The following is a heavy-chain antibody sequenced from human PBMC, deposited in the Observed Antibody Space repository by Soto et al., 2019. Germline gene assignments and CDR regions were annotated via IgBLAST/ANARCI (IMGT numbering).Heavy chain of an antibody. V-gene: IGHV3-30-3*01. CDR1: GFTFSSYA. Sequence: QVQMVESGGGVVQPGRSLRLSCAASGFTFSSYAMHWVRQAPGKGLEWVAVISYDGSNKYYADSVKGRFTISRDNSKNTLYLQMNSLRAEDSAVYYCARDGHDYGDYGDYYYYGMDVWGQGTTVTVSS. CDR3: ARDGHDYGDYGDYYYYGMDV. CDR2: ISYDGSNK. J-gene: IGHJ6*02. D-gene: IGHD4-17*01.